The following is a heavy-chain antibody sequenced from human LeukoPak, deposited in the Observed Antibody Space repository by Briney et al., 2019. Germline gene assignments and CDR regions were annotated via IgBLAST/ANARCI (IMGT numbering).Heavy chain of an antibody. CDR3: AREITMVRGVLTFDP. D-gene: IGHD3-10*01. CDR1: GYTFTTFG. V-gene: IGHV1-18*01. J-gene: IGHJ5*02. Sequence: ASVKVSCKASGYTFTTFGISWVRQAPGQGLEWVGWISAYNGGTNYAQKFQDRVTMTTDSSTSTVYMELRSLTSDDTAVYYCAREITMVRGVLTFDPWGQGTLVTVSS. CDR2: ISAYNGGT.